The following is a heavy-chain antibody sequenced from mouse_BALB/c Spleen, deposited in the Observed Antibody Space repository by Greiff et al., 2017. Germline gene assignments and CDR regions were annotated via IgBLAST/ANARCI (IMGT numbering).Heavy chain of an antibody. Sequence: VKLVESGGGLVQPGGSLKLSCAASGFTFSSYTMSWVRQTPGKGLEWLGVIWAGGSTNYNSALMSRLSISKDNSKSQVFLKMNSLQTDDTAMYYCARGGATGYAMDYWGQGTSVTVSS. CDR3: ARGGATGYAMDY. J-gene: IGHJ4*01. CDR1: GFTFSSYT. V-gene: IGHV2-9*02. CDR2: IWAGGST. D-gene: IGHD3-1*01.